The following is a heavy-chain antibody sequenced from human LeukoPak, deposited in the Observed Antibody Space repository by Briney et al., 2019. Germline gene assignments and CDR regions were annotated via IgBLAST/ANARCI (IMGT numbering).Heavy chain of an antibody. V-gene: IGHV4-39*07. Sequence: SETLSLTCTVSGGSIFSTTYYWGWIRQPPGKGLEWVGSIFYSGSTYYNPSLKSRVTISVDTSKNQFSLKLSSVTAADTAVHYCARGRSSMVRGYYYYYMDVWGKGTTVTISS. CDR3: ARGRSSMVRGYYYYYMDV. CDR1: GGSIFSTTYY. J-gene: IGHJ6*03. CDR2: IFYSGST. D-gene: IGHD3-10*01.